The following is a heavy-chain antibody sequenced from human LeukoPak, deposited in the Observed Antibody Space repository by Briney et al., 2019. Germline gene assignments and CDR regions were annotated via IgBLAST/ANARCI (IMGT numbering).Heavy chain of an antibody. CDR3: WGCYTSGGNGRAHGY. J-gene: IGHJ4*02. CDR2: ISGSGDDT. D-gene: IGHD3-16*01. Sequence: GGSLRLSCAASGFTFSSFAMTWVRKAPGKGLEWVSGISGSGDDTYYADSVKGRFTISRDNAENTLYLQMHSLRLEDTAVYYWWGCYTSGGNGRAHGYWGQGTLVTVSS. CDR1: GFTFSSFA. V-gene: IGHV3-23*01.